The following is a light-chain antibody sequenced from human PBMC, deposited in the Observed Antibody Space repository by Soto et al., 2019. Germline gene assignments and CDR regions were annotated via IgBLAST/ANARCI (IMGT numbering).Light chain of an antibody. CDR2: EVS. CDR1: SSDVGGYNY. V-gene: IGLV2-14*01. Sequence: QSVLTQPASVSGSPGQSITISCTGTSSDVGGYNYVSWYQQHPGKAPKLMIYEVSNRPSGVSTRFSGSKSGNTASLTISGLQADDDAAYYCSSFTNTYNRVLGYGTKVT. CDR3: SSFTNTYNRV. J-gene: IGLJ1*01.